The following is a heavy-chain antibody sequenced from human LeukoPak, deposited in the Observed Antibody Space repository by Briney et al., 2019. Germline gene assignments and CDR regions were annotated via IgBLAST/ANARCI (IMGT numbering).Heavy chain of an antibody. J-gene: IGHJ3*02. Sequence: ASVKVSCKASGYTFTVHYMHWVRQAPGQGLEWMGWINPNSGGTKYTQNFQGRVTMTRDTSIRTVYMELSRLRSDDTAVYYCARDCYDNSGFGAFDIWGQGTMVTV. CDR2: INPNSGGT. D-gene: IGHD3-22*01. V-gene: IGHV1-2*02. CDR1: GYTFTVHY. CDR3: ARDCYDNSGFGAFDI.